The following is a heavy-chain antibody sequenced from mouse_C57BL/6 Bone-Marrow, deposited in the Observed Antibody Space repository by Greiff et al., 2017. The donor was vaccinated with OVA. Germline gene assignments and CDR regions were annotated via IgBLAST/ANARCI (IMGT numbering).Heavy chain of an antibody. CDR3: ARYDYPYYYAMDY. CDR1: GYTFTSYW. J-gene: IGHJ4*01. CDR2: IDPSDSYT. V-gene: IGHV1-69*01. D-gene: IGHD2-4*01. Sequence: VQLQQPGAELVMPGASVKLSCKASGYTFTSYWMHWVKQRPGQGLEWIGEIDPSDSYTNYNQKFKGKSTLTVDKSSSTAYMQLSSLTSEDSAVYYSARYDYPYYYAMDYWGQGTSVTVSS.